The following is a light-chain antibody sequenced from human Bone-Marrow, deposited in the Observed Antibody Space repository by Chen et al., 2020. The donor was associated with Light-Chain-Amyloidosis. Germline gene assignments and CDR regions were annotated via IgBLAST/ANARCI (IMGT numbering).Light chain of an antibody. V-gene: IGKV1-5*01. J-gene: IGKJ1*01. CDR1: QSISSW. Sequence: DIQMTQSPSTLSASVGDRVTITCRASQSISSWLAWYQQKPGKAPKLLIYDAFNLESGLPSRFSGSGSVTEFTLSISSLQSDEFSTCYCQQYKSYACSLTFGQGTTMEIK. CDR3: QQYKSYACSLT. CDR2: DAF.